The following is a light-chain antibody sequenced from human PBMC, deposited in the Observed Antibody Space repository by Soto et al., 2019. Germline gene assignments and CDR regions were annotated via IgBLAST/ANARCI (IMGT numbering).Light chain of an antibody. CDR3: QQYYGLPPLT. CDR1: QNITNN. CDR2: HAS. V-gene: IGKV1-33*01. Sequence: DIQTTQSPSSLSASIGARVTLTCQASQNITNNLSWYQQKPGKAPNLLIYHASKLAKGVTSRFSGSGSGTDFSFIITSLQREDLATYYCQQYYGLPPLTFGQGTRLKI. J-gene: IGKJ5*01.